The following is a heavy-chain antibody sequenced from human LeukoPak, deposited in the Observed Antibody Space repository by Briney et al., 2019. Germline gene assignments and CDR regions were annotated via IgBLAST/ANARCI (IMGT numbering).Heavy chain of an antibody. J-gene: IGHJ3*02. Sequence: SETLSLTCAVSGGSFSGYYWSWIRQPPGKGLEWIGEINHRGSTNYNPSLKSRVTISIDTSKNQFSLKLSSVTAADTAVYFCARGVIYYEILTGYPVDDACDIWGQGTQVTVSS. V-gene: IGHV4-34*01. CDR3: ARGVIYYEILTGYPVDDACDI. CDR1: GGSFSGYY. D-gene: IGHD3-9*01. CDR2: INHRGST.